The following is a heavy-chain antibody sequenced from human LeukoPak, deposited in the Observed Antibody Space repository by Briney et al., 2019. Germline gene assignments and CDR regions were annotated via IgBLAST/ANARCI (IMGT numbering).Heavy chain of an antibody. J-gene: IGHJ1*01. CDR3: ATPGKIVATTGAEYFQH. Sequence: SVKVSCKASGGTFSSYAISWVRQAPGQGLEWMGGIIPIFGTANYAQKFQGRVTITADESTSTAYMELSSLRSEDAAVYYCATPGKIVATTGAEYFQHWGQGTLVTVSS. CDR1: GGTFSSYA. CDR2: IIPIFGTA. V-gene: IGHV1-69*13. D-gene: IGHD5-12*01.